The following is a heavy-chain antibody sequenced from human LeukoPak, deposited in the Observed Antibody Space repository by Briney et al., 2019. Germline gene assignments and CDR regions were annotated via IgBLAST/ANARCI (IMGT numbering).Heavy chain of an antibody. J-gene: IGHJ4*02. Sequence: QPGASLRLSCAASGFTFSSYAMSWVRQAPGKWLEWVSAISGSGGSTYYADSVKGRFTISRDNSKNTLYLQMNSLRAEDTAVYYCARRGIAARPATGTDFDYWGQGTLVTVSS. V-gene: IGHV3-23*01. CDR3: ARRGIAARPATGTDFDY. CDR2: ISGSGGST. D-gene: IGHD6-6*01. CDR1: GFTFSSYA.